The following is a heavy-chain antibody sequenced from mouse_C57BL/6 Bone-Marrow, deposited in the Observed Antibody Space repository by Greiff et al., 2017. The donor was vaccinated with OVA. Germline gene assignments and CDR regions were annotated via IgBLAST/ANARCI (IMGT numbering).Heavy chain of an antibody. Sequence: EVQGVESGGGLVQPKGSLKLSCAASGFTFNTYAMHWVRQAPGKGLEWVARIRSKSSNYATYYADSVKDRFTISRDDSQSMLYLQMNNLKTEDTAMYYCVRDRGSNYPYYARDYWGQGTSVTVSS. D-gene: IGHD2-5*01. CDR2: IRSKSSNYAT. CDR3: VRDRGSNYPYYARDY. V-gene: IGHV10-3*01. J-gene: IGHJ4*01. CDR1: GFTFNTYA.